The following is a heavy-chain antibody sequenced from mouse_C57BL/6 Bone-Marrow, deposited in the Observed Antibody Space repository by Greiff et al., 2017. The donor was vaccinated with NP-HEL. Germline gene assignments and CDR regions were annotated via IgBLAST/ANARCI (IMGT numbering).Heavy chain of an antibody. J-gene: IGHJ1*03. V-gene: IGHV5-9-1*02. Sequence: EVMLVESGEGLVKPGGSLKLSCAASGFTFSSYAMSWVRQTPEQRLEWVAYISSGGDYIYYADTVKGRFTISRDNARNTLYLQMSSLKSEDTAMDYCTQRVNYYGSSYWYFDVWGTGTTVTVSS. CDR2: ISSGGDYI. D-gene: IGHD1-1*01. CDR1: GFTFSSYA. CDR3: TQRVNYYGSSYWYFDV.